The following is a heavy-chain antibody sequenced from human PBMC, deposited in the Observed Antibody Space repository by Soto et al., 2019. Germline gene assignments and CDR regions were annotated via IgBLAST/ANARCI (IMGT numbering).Heavy chain of an antibody. D-gene: IGHD6-19*01. CDR2: IYDSGST. J-gene: IGHJ4*02. Sequence: SETLSLTCTVSGGSIISYYWSWIRQPPGKGLEWIGYIYDSGSTYYNPSLKSRVTISVDTSKNQFSLKLSSVTAADTAVYYCARGPGSGWYDYWGQGTQVTVSS. V-gene: IGHV4-59*12. CDR3: ARGPGSGWYDY. CDR1: GGSIISYY.